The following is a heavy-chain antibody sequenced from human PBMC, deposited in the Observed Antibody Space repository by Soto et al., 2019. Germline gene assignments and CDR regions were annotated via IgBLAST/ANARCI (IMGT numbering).Heavy chain of an antibody. CDR2: IWYDGSNK. CDR1: GFTCSSYG. D-gene: IGHD3-3*01. J-gene: IGHJ1*01. V-gene: IGHV3-33*01. CDR3: ASSAPQTKRFLEWLEYFQH. Sequence: GSLRLSCAASGFTCSSYGMHWVRQAPGKGLEWVAVIWYDGSNKYYADSVKGRFTISRDNSKNTLYLRMNSLRAEDTAVYYCASSAPQTKRFLEWLEYFQHWGQGTLVTVS.